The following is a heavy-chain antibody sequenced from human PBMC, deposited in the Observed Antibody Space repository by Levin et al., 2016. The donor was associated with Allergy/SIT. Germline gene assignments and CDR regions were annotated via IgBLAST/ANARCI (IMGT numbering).Heavy chain of an antibody. V-gene: IGHV4-34*01. CDR3: AREHCSGANCYPNWFFDL. D-gene: IGHD2-15*01. CDR2: INHSGTA. CDR1: GGSFSGHY. Sequence: SETLSLTCAVYGGSFSGHYWSWIRQSPGKGLEWIGEINHSGTANYNPSLKSRVTISVDTAKNQFSLKLTSVTAADTAVYYCAREHCSGANCYPNWFFDLWGRGTLVTVSS. J-gene: IGHJ2*01.